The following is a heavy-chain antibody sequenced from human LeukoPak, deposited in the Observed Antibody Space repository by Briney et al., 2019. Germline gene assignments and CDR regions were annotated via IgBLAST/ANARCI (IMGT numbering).Heavy chain of an antibody. CDR2: VHPSSGST. V-gene: IGHV1-46*01. J-gene: IGHJ4*02. CDR1: GYTFTSYY. CDR3: ARGGDSGYDPFDY. Sequence: GASVKVSCKASGYTFTSYYMHWVRQAPGQGLEWMGIVHPSSGSTNYPQKFQGRVTMTRDTSTTTDYMVLSSLRSDDTAVYYCARGGDSGYDPFDYWGQGTLVTVSS. D-gene: IGHD5-12*01.